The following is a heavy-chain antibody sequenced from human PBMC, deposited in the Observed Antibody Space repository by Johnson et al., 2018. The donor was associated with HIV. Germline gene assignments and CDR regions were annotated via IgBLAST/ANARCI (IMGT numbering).Heavy chain of an antibody. CDR2: ISYDGSNK. CDR3: ARYSAVNSLRPTDGFGV. V-gene: IGHV3-30*04. D-gene: IGHD4-11*01. CDR1: GFTFSSYA. J-gene: IGHJ3*01. Sequence: QVQLVESGGGVVRPGGSLRLSCAASGFTFSSYAMHWVRQAPGKGLEWVAVISYDGSNKYYADSVKGRFTISRDNSKNTLYLQMNNLRVDDTNLFYCARYSAVNSLRPTDGFGVWGQGTVATVSA.